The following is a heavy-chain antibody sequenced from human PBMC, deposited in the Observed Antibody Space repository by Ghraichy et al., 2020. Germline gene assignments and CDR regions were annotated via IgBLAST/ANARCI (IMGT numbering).Heavy chain of an antibody. V-gene: IGHV3-9*01. CDR1: GFTFDDYA. CDR2: ISWNSGSI. CDR3: AKDMTLVGARGGDAFDI. D-gene: IGHD1-26*01. J-gene: IGHJ3*02. Sequence: LSLTCAASGFTFDDYAMHWVRQAPGKGLEWVSGISWNSGSIGYADSVKGRFTISRDNAKNSLYLQMNSLRAEDTALYYCAKDMTLVGARGGDAFDIWGQGTMVTVSS.